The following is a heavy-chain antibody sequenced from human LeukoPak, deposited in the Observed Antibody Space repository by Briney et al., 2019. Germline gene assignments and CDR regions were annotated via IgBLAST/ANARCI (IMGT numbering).Heavy chain of an antibody. CDR1: GGTFSSYA. CDR2: IIPIFGTA. Sequence: ASVKVSCKASGGTFSSYAISWVRQAPGQGLEWMGRIIPIFGTANYAHTFQGRVTITTDESTSSAYMEMSSLRSEDTAVYYCARESLITFGGVIAPAFDYWGQGTLVTVSS. J-gene: IGHJ4*02. CDR3: ARESLITFGGVIAPAFDY. V-gene: IGHV1-69*05. D-gene: IGHD3-16*02.